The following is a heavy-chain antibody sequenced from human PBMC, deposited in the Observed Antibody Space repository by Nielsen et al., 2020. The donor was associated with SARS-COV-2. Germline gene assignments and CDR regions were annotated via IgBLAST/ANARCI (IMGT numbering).Heavy chain of an antibody. J-gene: IGHJ4*02. CDR3: ARDRGWKLGIADY. D-gene: IGHD3-10*01. V-gene: IGHV3-33*08. CDR2: IWHDGSKK. CDR1: GFIFSSHA. Sequence: GESLKISCATSGFIFSSHALHWVRQAPGKGLEWVAVIWHDGSKKNYASSVEGRFTISRDNSKNTVALQMDSLRAEDTAVYYCARDRGWKLGIADYWGQGTLVTVSS.